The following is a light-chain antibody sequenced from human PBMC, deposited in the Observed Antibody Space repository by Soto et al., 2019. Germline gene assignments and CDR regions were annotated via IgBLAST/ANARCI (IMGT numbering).Light chain of an antibody. CDR1: QSISSW. CDR2: KAS. CDR3: QQYDSYSSGP. J-gene: IGKJ1*01. Sequence: DIQMTQSPSTLSASVGNRVTITCRASQSISSWLAWYQQKPGKAPKLLIYKASSLESGVPSRFSGSGSGTEFTLTISSLQPDDFATYYCQQYDSYSSGPFGQGTKVDI. V-gene: IGKV1-5*03.